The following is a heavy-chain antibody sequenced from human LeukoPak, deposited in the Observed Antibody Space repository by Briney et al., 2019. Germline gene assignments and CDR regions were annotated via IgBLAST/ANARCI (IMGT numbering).Heavy chain of an antibody. Sequence: ASVTVSCKASGYNYKTYSISWVRQAPGQGREWMGWINAYSGNTAYKQSVQGRLTMATDTSTTTAYMELRSLRSDDTATYYCVFGECSRTSCYPRRDYGGQGTRVTGSS. CDR3: VFGECSRTSCYPRRDY. CDR1: GYNYKTYS. J-gene: IGHJ4*02. V-gene: IGHV1-18*01. CDR2: INAYSGNT. D-gene: IGHD2-2*01.